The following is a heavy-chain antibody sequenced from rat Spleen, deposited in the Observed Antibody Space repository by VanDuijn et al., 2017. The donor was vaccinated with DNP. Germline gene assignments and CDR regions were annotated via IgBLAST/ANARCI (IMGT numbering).Heavy chain of an antibody. D-gene: IGHD2-7*01. CDR2: ISTGGDNT. Sequence: EVQLVESGGDLVQPGRSLKLSCLASGFTFNNYWMTWFRQVPTKGLEWVASISTGGDNTYYRGSVKGRFTISRDNAKSTLYLQMDSLRSEDTATYFCARLLAGRSYYFDYWGQGVMVTVSS. CDR3: ARLLAGRSYYFDY. V-gene: IGHV5-25*01. CDR1: GFTFNNYW. J-gene: IGHJ2*01.